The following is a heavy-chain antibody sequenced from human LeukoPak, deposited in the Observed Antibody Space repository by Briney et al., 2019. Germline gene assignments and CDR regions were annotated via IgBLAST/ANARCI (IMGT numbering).Heavy chain of an antibody. CDR3: ARGPIELVPAAKDSEYFQH. CDR1: GGSFSGYY. Sequence: SETLSLTCAVYGGSFSGYYWSWIRQPPGKGLEWIGEINHSGSTNYNPSLKSRVTISVDTSKNQFSLKLSSVTAADTAVYYCARGPIELVPAAKDSEYFQHWGQGALVTVSS. D-gene: IGHD2-2*01. J-gene: IGHJ1*01. V-gene: IGHV4-34*01. CDR2: INHSGST.